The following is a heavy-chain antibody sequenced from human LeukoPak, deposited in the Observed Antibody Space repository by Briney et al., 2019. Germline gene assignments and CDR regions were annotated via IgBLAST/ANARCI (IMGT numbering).Heavy chain of an antibody. CDR3: AKVSWFGETPADGDFDY. Sequence: GGSLRLSCAASGFTFSSYSMNWVRQAPGKGLEWVSYISSSSSTIYYADSVKGRFTISRDNAKNSLYLQMNSLRVEDTAIYFCAKVSWFGETPADGDFDYWGQGTPVTVSS. J-gene: IGHJ4*02. CDR2: ISSSSSTI. D-gene: IGHD3-10*01. V-gene: IGHV3-48*01. CDR1: GFTFSSYS.